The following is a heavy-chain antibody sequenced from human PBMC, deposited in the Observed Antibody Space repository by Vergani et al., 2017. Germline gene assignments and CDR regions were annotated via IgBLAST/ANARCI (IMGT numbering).Heavy chain of an antibody. V-gene: IGHV3-23*04. D-gene: IGHD3-3*01. J-gene: IGHJ4*02. CDR1: GFTFSSYA. Sequence: EVQLVESGGGLVQPGGSLRLSCAASGFTFSSYAMSWVRQAPGKGLEWVSAISGSGGSTYYADSVKGRFTISRDNSKNTLYLQMNSLRAEDTAVYYCANADFWSGYYTGHYFDYWGQGTLVTVSS. CDR2: ISGSGGST. CDR3: ANADFWSGYYTGHYFDY.